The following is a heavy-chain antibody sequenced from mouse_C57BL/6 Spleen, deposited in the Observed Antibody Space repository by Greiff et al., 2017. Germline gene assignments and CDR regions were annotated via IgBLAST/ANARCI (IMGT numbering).Heavy chain of an antibody. J-gene: IGHJ3*01. CDR1: GYTFTSYW. D-gene: IGHD1-1*01. V-gene: IGHV1-52*01. CDR3: ARSGDYGSSPAWLAY. CDR2: IDPSDSAT. Sequence: QVQLQQPGAELVRPGSSVKLSCKASGYTFTSYWMHWVKQRPIQGLEWIGNIDPSDSATHYNQKFKDKATLTVDKSSSTAYMQLSSLTSEDSAVYDCARSGDYGSSPAWLAYWGQGTLVTVSA.